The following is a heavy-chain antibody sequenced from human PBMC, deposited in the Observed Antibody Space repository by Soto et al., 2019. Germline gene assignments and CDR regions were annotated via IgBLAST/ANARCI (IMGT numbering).Heavy chain of an antibody. CDR2: IDHSGST. CDR1: GGSISSSNW. D-gene: IGHD5-12*01. Sequence: QVQLQESGPGLVQPSGTRSLTCAVSGGSISSSNWWSWVRQPPGQVLDWLGEIDHSGSTNYNPSLKSRVTISVDQPTNQFALKLSSVTAADTAVYYWASRRWLQSPQTFDYWGRGTRLTV. CDR3: ASRRWLQSPQTFDY. V-gene: IGHV4-4*02. J-gene: IGHJ4*02.